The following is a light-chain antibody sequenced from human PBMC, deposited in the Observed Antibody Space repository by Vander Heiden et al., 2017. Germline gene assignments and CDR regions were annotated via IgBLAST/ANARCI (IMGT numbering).Light chain of an antibody. CDR1: QSVSST. V-gene: IGKV3-15*01. CDR3: QQYNNWPPWT. CDR2: GAS. J-gene: IGKJ1*01. Sequence: EIVMTQSPATLSGSPGERATPSGRASQSVSSTLAWYQQKPGQPPRLLIYGASTRTTGIPARFSGSGSGTEFTLTISSLQSEDFAVYYCQQYNNWPPWTFGQGTKVEIK.